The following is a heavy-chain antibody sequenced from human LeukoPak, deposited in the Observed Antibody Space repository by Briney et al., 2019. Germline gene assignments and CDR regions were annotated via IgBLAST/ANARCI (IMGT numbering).Heavy chain of an antibody. CDR3: ARILVGATSFDY. CDR1: GFTFSSYG. D-gene: IGHD1-26*01. J-gene: IGHJ4*02. Sequence: PGGSLRLSCAASGFTFSSYGMHWVRQAPGKGLEWVAVIWYDGSNKYHADSVKGRFTISRDNSKNTLYLQMNSLRAEDTALYYCARILVGATSFDYWGQGTLVTVSS. V-gene: IGHV3-33*01. CDR2: IWYDGSNK.